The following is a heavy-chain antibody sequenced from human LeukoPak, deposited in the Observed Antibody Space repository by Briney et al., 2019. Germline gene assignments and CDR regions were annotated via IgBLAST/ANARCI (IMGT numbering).Heavy chain of an antibody. CDR3: ARVGSGWSNDY. CDR2: IIPIFGTA. Sequence: ASVKVSCKASGGTFSSYAISWVRQAPGQGLEWMGGIIPIFGTANYAQKFQGRVTITRDTSASTAYMELSSLRSEDTAVYYCARVGSGWSNDYWGQGTLVTVSS. V-gene: IGHV1-69*05. D-gene: IGHD6-13*01. CDR1: GGTFSSYA. J-gene: IGHJ4*02.